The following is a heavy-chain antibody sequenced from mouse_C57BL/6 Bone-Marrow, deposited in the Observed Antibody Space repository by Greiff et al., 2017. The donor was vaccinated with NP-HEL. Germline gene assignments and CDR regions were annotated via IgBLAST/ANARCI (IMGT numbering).Heavy chain of an antibody. CDR3: ARSGTGTGYWYCDV. CDR1: GYTFTSYW. V-gene: IGHV1-55*01. CDR2: IYPGSGST. J-gene: IGHJ1*03. D-gene: IGHD4-1*01. Sequence: QVQLKQPGAELVKPGASVKMSCKASGYTFTSYWITWVKQRPGQGLEWIGDIYPGSGSTNYNEKFKSKATLTVDTSSSTAYMQLSSLTSEDSAVYYCARSGTGTGYWYCDVWGTGTTVTVSS.